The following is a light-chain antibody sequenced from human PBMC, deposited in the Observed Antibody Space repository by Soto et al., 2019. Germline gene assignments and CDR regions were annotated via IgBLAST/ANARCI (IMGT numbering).Light chain of an antibody. CDR2: GAS. CDR3: QQRSIWPPLT. Sequence: VWTQSPATLSLYQGERATLSCRARQRISSYLAWYQQKPGQCPRLLIYGASCRSSGNAARFSGSESGPGFTLTIRTLEPEDFAIYYCQQRSIWPPLTFGGGTKVDIK. CDR1: QRISSY. J-gene: IGKJ4*01. V-gene: IGKV3-11*01.